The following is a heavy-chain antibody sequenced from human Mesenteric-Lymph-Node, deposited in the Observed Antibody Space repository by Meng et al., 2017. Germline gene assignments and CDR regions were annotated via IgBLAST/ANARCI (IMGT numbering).Heavy chain of an antibody. Sequence: GESLKISCAASGFTFIYTWMTWVRQAPGKGLEWVACIKHDGSEKYYVDSVKGRFTVSRDNAKNSLYLQMNSLRAGDTAVYYCARDRFEYNGGWNDHWGQGTLVTVSS. D-gene: IGHD6-19*01. CDR2: IKHDGSEK. V-gene: IGHV3-7*01. J-gene: IGHJ5*02. CDR1: GFTFIYTW. CDR3: ARDRFEYNGGWNDH.